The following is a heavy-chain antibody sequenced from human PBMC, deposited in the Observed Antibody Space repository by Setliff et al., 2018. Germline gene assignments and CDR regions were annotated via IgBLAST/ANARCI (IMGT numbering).Heavy chain of an antibody. V-gene: IGHV3-23*01. Sequence: GGSLRLSCAATGLTFSNYAVGWVRQAPGRGLEWVSTITGGGDKTYYADSVKGRFTISRDNVKKMLYLQMDSLRTEDTAVYYCTREHTPWVGASHHDCWGQGTQVTVSS. D-gene: IGHD1-26*01. CDR1: GLTFSNYA. CDR2: ITGGGDKT. CDR3: TREHTPWVGASHHDC. J-gene: IGHJ4*02.